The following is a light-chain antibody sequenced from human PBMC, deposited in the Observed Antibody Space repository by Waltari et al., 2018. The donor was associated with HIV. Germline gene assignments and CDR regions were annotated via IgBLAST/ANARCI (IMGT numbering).Light chain of an antibody. CDR1: QGLSSY. CDR3: QQIDSYPSPIT. Sequence: DIQLTQSPAFLSASVGHRVTITCRASQGLSSYLAWYQQKPGKAPKLLIYSSSTLPSGVPSRFSGRGSGTEFTLTISSLQPEDFATYYCQQIDSYPSPITFGPGTKVDFK. V-gene: IGKV1-9*01. CDR2: SSS. J-gene: IGKJ3*01.